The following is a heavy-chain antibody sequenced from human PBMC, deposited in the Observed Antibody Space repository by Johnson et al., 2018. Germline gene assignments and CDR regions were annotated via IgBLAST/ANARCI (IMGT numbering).Heavy chain of an antibody. CDR1: GFTFSTYS. J-gene: IGHJ6*03. CDR2: ISSSSSTI. V-gene: IGHV3-48*01. Sequence: VQLVQSGGGLVQPAGSLRLSCAASGFTFSTYSMNWVRQAPGKGLEWVSYISSSSSTIYYADSVKGRFTISRDNAKNSLYLQMNSLRAEDTAVYYCARVQINDFWSGYRRYYYYYMDVWGTGTTVTVSS. CDR3: ARVQINDFWSGYRRYYYYYMDV. D-gene: IGHD3-3*01.